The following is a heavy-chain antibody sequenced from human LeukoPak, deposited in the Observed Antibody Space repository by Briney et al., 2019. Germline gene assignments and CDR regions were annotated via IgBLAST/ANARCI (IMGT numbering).Heavy chain of an antibody. D-gene: IGHD6-19*01. CDR3: ARGVGAVAGPY. CDR1: GGSFSGYY. Sequence: PSETLSLTCAVCGGSFSGYYWSWIRQPPGKGLEWIGEINHSGSTNYNPSLKSRVTISVDTSKNQFSLKLSSVTAADTAVYYCARGVGAVAGPYWGQGTLVTVSS. V-gene: IGHV4-34*01. CDR2: INHSGST. J-gene: IGHJ4*02.